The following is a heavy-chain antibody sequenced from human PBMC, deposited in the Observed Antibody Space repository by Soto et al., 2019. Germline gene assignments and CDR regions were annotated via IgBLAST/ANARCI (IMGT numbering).Heavy chain of an antibody. CDR3: ARGSGLTYCDY. CDR1: GYTFTSYA. V-gene: IGHV1-3*01. J-gene: IGHJ4*02. D-gene: IGHD3-10*01. CDR2: INAGNGNT. Sequence: QVQLVQSGAEVKKPGASVKVSCKASGYTFTSYAMHWVRQAPGQRLEWMGWINAGNGNTKYSQKFQGRVTITRDTAASAAYMELCSLRSEDTAVYYCARGSGLTYCDYWGQGTLVTVSS.